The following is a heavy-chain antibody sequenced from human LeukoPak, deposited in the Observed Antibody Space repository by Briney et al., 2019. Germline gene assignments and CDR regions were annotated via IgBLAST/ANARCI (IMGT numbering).Heavy chain of an antibody. CDR1: GFSFGDNA. J-gene: IGHJ4*02. V-gene: IGHV3-48*01. CDR2: ISASSAKI. Sequence: GGSLRLSCAASGFSFGDNAMNWVRQAPGKGLEWISYISASSAKIDYGDAVKGRFTISRDNAKNSLFLQMNSLRAEDTAVYYCARMTATSQNFDYWGQGTLVTVSS. CDR3: ARMTATSQNFDY. D-gene: IGHD6-25*01.